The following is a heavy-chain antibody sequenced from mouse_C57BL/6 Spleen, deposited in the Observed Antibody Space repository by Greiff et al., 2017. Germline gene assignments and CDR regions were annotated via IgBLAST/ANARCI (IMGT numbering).Heavy chain of an antibody. CDR2: INYDGSST. Sequence: DVKLVESEGGLVQPGSSMKLSCTASGFTFSDYYMAWVRQVPEKGLEWVANINYDGSSTYYLDSLKSRFIISRDNAKNILYLQMSSLKSEDTATYYCARDSYYSNYDYYAMDYWGQGTSVTVSS. J-gene: IGHJ4*01. D-gene: IGHD2-5*01. V-gene: IGHV5-16*01. CDR1: GFTFSDYY. CDR3: ARDSYYSNYDYYAMDY.